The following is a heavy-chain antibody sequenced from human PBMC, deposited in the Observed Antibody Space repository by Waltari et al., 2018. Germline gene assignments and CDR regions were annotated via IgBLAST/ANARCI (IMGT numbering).Heavy chain of an antibody. CDR3: ANGVPGIAAPGTGYFQH. V-gene: IGHV3-23*01. J-gene: IGHJ1*01. CDR2: ISSSDGST. CDR1: GFTFSTYA. Sequence: VQLLESGGGLVQPGGSLRLSCADSGFTFSTYAMSWVRQAPGKGLEWVSSISSSDGSTYYSYSVKGRFTISRDNSKHALYLQVDSLRAEDTAVYFCANGVPGIAAPGTGYFQHWGQGTLVTFSS. D-gene: IGHD6-13*01.